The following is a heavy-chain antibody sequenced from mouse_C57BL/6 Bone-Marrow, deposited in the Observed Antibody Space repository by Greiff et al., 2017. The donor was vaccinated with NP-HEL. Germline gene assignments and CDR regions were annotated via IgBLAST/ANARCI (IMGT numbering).Heavy chain of an antibody. CDR2: IWSGGST. CDR3: AKEIHYGTWFAY. CDR1: GFSLTSYG. V-gene: IGHV2-4*01. Sequence: VQLVESGPGLVQPSQSLSITCTVSGFSLTSYGVHWVRQPPGKGLEWLGVIWSGGSTDYNAAFISRLSISKDNSKSQVFFKMNRLQADDTAIYYCAKEIHYGTWFAYWGQGTLVTVSA. J-gene: IGHJ3*01. D-gene: IGHD1-1*01.